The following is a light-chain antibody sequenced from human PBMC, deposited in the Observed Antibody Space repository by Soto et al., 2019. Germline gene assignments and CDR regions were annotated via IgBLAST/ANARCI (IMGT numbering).Light chain of an antibody. V-gene: IGLV2-14*03. J-gene: IGLJ2*01. CDR3: TSWTTSTTMI. CDR1: SSDIGAYNF. Sequence: QSVLTQPASXSGSPGQSITISCTGTSSDIGAYNFVSWYQQHPGKAPKLMLYDVNIRPSGVSNRFSGSKSGNTASLTISGLQAEDEADYYCTSWTTSTTMIFGGGTKVTVL. CDR2: DVN.